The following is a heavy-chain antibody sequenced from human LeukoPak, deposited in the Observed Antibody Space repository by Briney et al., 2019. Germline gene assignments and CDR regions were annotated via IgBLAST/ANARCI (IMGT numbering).Heavy chain of an antibody. CDR3: ASYTNVRSFGY. Sequence: SETLSLTCTVSGGSISSHYWSWIRQFPGKGLEYIGHIYYSGSTNYNPSLKSRVTISVDTSKNQFSLKLSSVTAADTAVYYCASYTNVRSFGYWGQGTLVTVSS. CDR1: GGSISSHY. V-gene: IGHV4-59*11. CDR2: IYYSGST. J-gene: IGHJ4*02.